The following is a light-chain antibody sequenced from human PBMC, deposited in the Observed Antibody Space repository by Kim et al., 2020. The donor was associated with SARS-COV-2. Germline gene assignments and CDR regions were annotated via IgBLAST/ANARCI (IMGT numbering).Light chain of an antibody. J-gene: IGLJ3*02. Sequence: VVTQEPSLTVSPGGTVTLTCASSTGAVTSGYYPNWFQQKPGQAPRTLIYNTNNKHSWTPTRFSGSLLGGKAALTLSGVQPEDEAEYYCLLYYSGTWVFGGGTQLTVL. V-gene: IGLV7-43*01. CDR1: TGAVTSGYY. CDR3: LLYYSGTWV. CDR2: NTN.